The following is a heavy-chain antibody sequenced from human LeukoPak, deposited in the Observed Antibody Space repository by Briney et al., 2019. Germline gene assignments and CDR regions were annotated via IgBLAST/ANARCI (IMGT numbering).Heavy chain of an antibody. V-gene: IGHV4-34*01. CDR3: AKDDFRSHIVATGRGLLSY. J-gene: IGHJ4*02. CDR1: GGSFSGYY. D-gene: IGHD5-12*01. CDR2: INHSGST. Sequence: PSETLSLTCAVYGGSFSGYYWSWIRQPPGKGLEWIGEINHSGSTNYNPSLKSRVTISVDTSKNQFSLKLSSVTAADTAVYYCAKDDFRSHIVATGRGLLSYWGQGTLVTVSS.